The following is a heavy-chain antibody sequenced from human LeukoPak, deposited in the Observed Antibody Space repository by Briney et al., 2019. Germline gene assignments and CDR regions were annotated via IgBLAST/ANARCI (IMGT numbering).Heavy chain of an antibody. D-gene: IGHD3-10*02. V-gene: IGHV3-48*03. Sequence: GGSLRLSCAASGFTFSSYAMSWVGQAPGKGLEWVSYISSSGSTIHYADSVKGRFTISRDNAKNSLYLQMNSLRAEDTAVYYCAELGITMIGGVWGKGTTVTISS. CDR1: GFTFSSYA. J-gene: IGHJ6*04. CDR2: ISSSGSTI. CDR3: AELGITMIGGV.